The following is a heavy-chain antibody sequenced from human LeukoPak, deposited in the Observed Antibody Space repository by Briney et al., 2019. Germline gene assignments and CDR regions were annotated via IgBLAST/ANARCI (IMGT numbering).Heavy chain of an antibody. Sequence: GRSLRLSCAASGFTFDDYAMHWVRQAPGKGLEWVSGISWNSGSIGYADSVKGRFTISRDNAKNSLYLQTNSLRAEDMALYYCARGYCSSTSCSHAFDIWGQGTMVTVSS. CDR3: ARGYCSSTSCSHAFDI. CDR1: GFTFDDYA. D-gene: IGHD2-2*01. V-gene: IGHV3-9*03. J-gene: IGHJ3*02. CDR2: ISWNSGSI.